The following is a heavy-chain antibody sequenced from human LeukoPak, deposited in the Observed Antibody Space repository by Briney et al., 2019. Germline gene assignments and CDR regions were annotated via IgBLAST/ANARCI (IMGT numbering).Heavy chain of an antibody. CDR3: VSGDFRF. CDR1: GFTFSRYT. J-gene: IGHJ4*02. D-gene: IGHD2-21*01. CDR2: ILEDGTNK. V-gene: IGHV3-30*04. Sequence: RGSPRLSCAVSGFTFSRYTMHWVRQAPGKGLEWVTVILEDGTNKFYAESVKGRFTVSRDNSKNMLLLQMNSLRREDTAVYYCVSGDFRFWGQGTLVTVSS.